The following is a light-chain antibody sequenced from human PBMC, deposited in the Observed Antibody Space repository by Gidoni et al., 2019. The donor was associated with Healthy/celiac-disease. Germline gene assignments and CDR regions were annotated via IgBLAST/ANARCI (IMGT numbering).Light chain of an antibody. CDR3: QQSYSTPWT. J-gene: IGKJ1*01. V-gene: IGKV1-39*01. CDR2: AAS. CDR1: QIISSY. Sequence: DIQMTQPPSSLSASVGDRVTITCRASQIISSYLNWYQQKPGKAPKLLIDAASSLQSGVPSRFSGSGSGTDFTLTISSLQPEDVATYYCQQSYSTPWTFGQGTKVEIK.